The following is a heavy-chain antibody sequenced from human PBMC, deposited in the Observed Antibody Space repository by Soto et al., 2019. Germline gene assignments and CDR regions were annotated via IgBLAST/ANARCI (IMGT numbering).Heavy chain of an antibody. CDR1: GFTFSRYW. CDR3: ARRRWSSDGMDV. D-gene: IGHD6-25*01. CDR2: IKQDGTEK. Sequence: GGSLRLSCAASGFTFSRYWMNWVRQAPGKGLEWVANIKQDGTEKNYVDSVKGRFTISRDKSISTAYLQWSSLKASDTAMYYCARRRWSSDGMDVWGQGTTVTVSS. V-gene: IGHV3-7*03. J-gene: IGHJ6*02.